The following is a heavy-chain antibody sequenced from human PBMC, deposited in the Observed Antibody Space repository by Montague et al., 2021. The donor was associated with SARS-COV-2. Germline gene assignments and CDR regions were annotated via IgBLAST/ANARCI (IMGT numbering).Heavy chain of an antibody. Sequence: PALVNPTQTLTLTCTFSGFSLKTSGVGVGWIRQPPGEALEWLALIYWDDDRRYSPSLKSRLSTTKDTSRNQVALTMSKMDPMDTATYYCARIGATIDYYDYNGKSPFDHWGQGTLVTVSS. J-gene: IGHJ4*02. CDR1: GFSLKTSGVG. V-gene: IGHV2-5*02. CDR3: ARIGATIDYYDYNGKSPFDH. CDR2: IYWDDDR. D-gene: IGHD3-22*01.